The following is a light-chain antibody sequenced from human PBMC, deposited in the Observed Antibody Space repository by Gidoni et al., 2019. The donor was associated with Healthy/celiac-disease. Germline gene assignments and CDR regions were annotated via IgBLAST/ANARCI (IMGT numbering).Light chain of an antibody. J-gene: IGKJ2*01. Sequence: DIVMTQSPDSLAVSLGERATINCKSSQSVLYTSNNKNHLAWYQQKPGQPPKLLIYWASTRESGVPDRFSGSGSETDFTLTISSLQAEDVAVYYCQQYYTTPRTFGQGTKLEIK. CDR3: QQYYTTPRT. CDR1: QSVLYTSNNKNH. CDR2: WAS. V-gene: IGKV4-1*01.